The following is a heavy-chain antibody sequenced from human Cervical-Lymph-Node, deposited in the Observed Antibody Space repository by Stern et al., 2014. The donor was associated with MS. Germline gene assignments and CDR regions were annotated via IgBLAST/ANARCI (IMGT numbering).Heavy chain of an antibody. V-gene: IGHV4-39*01. J-gene: IGHJ4*02. CDR1: GDSISSYTHY. D-gene: IGHD2-8*02. CDR3: AKHACTGAACPFDL. Sequence: QVQLQESGPGLVKPSETLSLTCAVSGDSISSYTHYWAWIRQPPGKGLEWIGGVYYSGPPSYNPSLKSPVPIPVNTSKNHFSLGLNSVTAADTAVYYCAKHACTGAACPFDLWGQGTLVTVSS. CDR2: VYYSGPP.